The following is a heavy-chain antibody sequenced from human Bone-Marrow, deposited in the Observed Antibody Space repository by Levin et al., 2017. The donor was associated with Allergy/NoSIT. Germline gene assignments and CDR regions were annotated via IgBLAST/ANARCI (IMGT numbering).Heavy chain of an antibody. CDR2: IWYDGSNK. J-gene: IGHJ4*02. CDR3: ARNRYGTRGWYRDY. Sequence: GGSLRLSCEASGFTFSNYGMHWVRQAPGKGLEWVAVIWYDGSNKYYADSVKGRFTISRDNSENTLYLQMNSLRAEDTAVYYCARNRYGTRGWYRDYWGQGTLVTVSS. CDR1: GFTFSNYG. D-gene: IGHD6-19*01. V-gene: IGHV3-33*01.